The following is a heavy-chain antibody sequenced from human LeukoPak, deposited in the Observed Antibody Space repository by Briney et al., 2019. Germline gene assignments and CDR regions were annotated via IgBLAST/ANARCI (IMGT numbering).Heavy chain of an antibody. J-gene: IGHJ5*02. V-gene: IGHV4-59*01. Sequence: PSETLSFTCTVSGGSISSYYWSWIRQPPGKGLEWIGYIYYSGSTNYNPSLKSRVTISVDTSKNQFSLKLSSVTAADTAVYYCARAGLRTTVTYLNWFDPWGQGTLVTVSS. D-gene: IGHD4-17*01. CDR1: GGSISSYY. CDR2: IYYSGST. CDR3: ARAGLRTTVTYLNWFDP.